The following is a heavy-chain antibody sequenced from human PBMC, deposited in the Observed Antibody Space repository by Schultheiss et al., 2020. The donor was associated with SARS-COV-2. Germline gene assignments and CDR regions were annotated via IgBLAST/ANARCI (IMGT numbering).Heavy chain of an antibody. V-gene: IGHV4-38-2*01. CDR2: IYHSGST. Sequence: SETLSLTCAVSGYSISSGYYWGWIRQPPGKGLEWIGSIYHSGSTYYNPSLKSRVTISVDTSKNQFSLKLSSVTAADTAVYYCARGGMTTVLPSDYWGQGTLVTVSS. J-gene: IGHJ4*02. D-gene: IGHD4-11*01. CDR1: GYSISSGYY. CDR3: ARGGMTTVLPSDY.